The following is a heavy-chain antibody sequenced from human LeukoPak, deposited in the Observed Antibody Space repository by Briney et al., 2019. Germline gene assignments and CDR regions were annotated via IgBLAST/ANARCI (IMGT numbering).Heavy chain of an antibody. CDR3: ATELGAITMVRDPYAFDI. J-gene: IGHJ3*02. Sequence: SETLSLTCTVSGGSVSSYYWNWIRQTPAQGLEWIGYISYSGSTNYNPSLKSRVTISVDTSKNQFSLKLSSVTAADTAVYYCATELGAITMVRDPYAFDIWGQGTMVTVSS. CDR2: ISYSGST. V-gene: IGHV4-59*08. CDR1: GGSVSSYY. D-gene: IGHD3-10*01.